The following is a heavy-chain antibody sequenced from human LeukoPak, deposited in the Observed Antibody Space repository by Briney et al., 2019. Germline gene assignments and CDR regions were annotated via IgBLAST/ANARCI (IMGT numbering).Heavy chain of an antibody. CDR1: GFTFSSYA. V-gene: IGHV3-23*01. J-gene: IGHJ3*02. D-gene: IGHD2-8*01. Sequence: GGSLRLSCAASGFTFSSYAMRWVRQAPGKGLEWVSAISCSGGGICYADSVKGRFTISRDNSKNTLYLQMNSLRAEDTAVYYCEKHPVCSTGVFDIWGQGTMVTVSS. CDR2: ISCSGGGI. CDR3: EKHPVCSTGVFDI.